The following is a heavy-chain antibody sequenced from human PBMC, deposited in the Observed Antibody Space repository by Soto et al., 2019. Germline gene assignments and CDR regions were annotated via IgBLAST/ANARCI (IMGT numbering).Heavy chain of an antibody. V-gene: IGHV4-39*01. CDR1: GGSISSSSYY. Sequence: SETLSLTCTVSGGSISSSSYYWGWIRQPPGKGLEWIGSIYYSGSTYYNPSLKSRVTISVDTSKNQFSLKLSSVTAADTAVYYCARRGYSYGYWFDPCGQGTLVTVSS. CDR3: ARRGYSYGYWFDP. D-gene: IGHD5-18*01. J-gene: IGHJ5*02. CDR2: IYYSGST.